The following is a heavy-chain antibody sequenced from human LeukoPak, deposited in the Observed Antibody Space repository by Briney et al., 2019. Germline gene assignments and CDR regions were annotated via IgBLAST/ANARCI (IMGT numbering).Heavy chain of an antibody. J-gene: IGHJ4*02. V-gene: IGHV3-48*02. CDR1: GSTFSSHS. CDR3: ARVSGRLIDY. Sequence: PGGSLRLSCVASGSTFSSHSMNWVRQAPGKGLEWVSYISASSSTIYYADSLKGRFTISRDNAKSSLYLQMNSLRDEDTAVYYCARVSGRLIDYWGQGTLVTVSS. D-gene: IGHD3-10*01. CDR2: ISASSSTI.